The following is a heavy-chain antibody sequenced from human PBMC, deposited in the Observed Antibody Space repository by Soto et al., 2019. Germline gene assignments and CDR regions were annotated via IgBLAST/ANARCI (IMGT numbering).Heavy chain of an antibody. Sequence: SETLSLTCTVSGGSISSSSYYWGWIRQPPGKGLEWIGSIYYSGSTYYNPSLKSRVTISVDTSKNQFSLKLSSVTAADTAVYYCARLRGGYSGPDQALYFDYWGQGTLVTVSS. CDR2: IYYSGST. D-gene: IGHD5-12*01. CDR1: GGSISSSSYY. J-gene: IGHJ4*02. CDR3: ARLRGGYSGPDQALYFDY. V-gene: IGHV4-39*01.